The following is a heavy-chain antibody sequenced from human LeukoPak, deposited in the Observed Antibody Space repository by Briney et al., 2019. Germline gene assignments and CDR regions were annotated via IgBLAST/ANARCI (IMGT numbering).Heavy chain of an antibody. J-gene: IGHJ4*02. CDR1: GYTFTGYY. D-gene: IGHD2-2*01. V-gene: IGHV1-69*05. CDR3: ARSQVVPAAIRGFYYFDY. CDR2: IIPIFGTA. Sequence: SVKVSCKASGYTFTGYYMHWVRQAPGQGLEWMGGIIPIFGTANYAQKFQGRVTITTDESTSTAYMELSSLRSEDTAVYYCARSQVVPAAIRGFYYFDYWGQGTLVTVSS.